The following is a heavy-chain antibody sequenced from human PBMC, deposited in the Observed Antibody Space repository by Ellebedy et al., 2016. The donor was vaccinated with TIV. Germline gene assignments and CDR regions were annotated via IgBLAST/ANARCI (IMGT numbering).Heavy chain of an antibody. CDR3: ASGEQWLAPAY. D-gene: IGHD6-19*01. V-gene: IGHV1-69*13. J-gene: IGHJ4*02. Sequence: AASVKVSCKASGGTFSSYAISWVRPAPGQGLEWMGGFIPIFGTANYAQKFQGRVTITADESTSTAYMELSSLRSEDTAVYYCASGEQWLAPAYWGQGTLVTVSS. CDR1: GGTFSSYA. CDR2: FIPIFGTA.